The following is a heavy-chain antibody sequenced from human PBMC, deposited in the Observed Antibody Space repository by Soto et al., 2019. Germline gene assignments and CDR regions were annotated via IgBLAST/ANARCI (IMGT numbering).Heavy chain of an antibody. CDR3: ARELLPPGGYYDSSGYYYFDY. J-gene: IGHJ4*02. CDR2: IKQDGSEK. D-gene: IGHD3-22*01. Sequence: GGSLRLSCAASGFTFSSYWMSWVRQAPGKGLEWVANIKQDGSEKYYVDSVKGRFTISRDNAKNSLYLQMNSLRAEDTAVYYCARELLPPGGYYDSSGYYYFDYWGQGTLVTVSS. V-gene: IGHV3-7*01. CDR1: GFTFSSYW.